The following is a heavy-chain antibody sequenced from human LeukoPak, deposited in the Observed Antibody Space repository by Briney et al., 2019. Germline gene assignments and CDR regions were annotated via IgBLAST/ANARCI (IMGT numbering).Heavy chain of an antibody. CDR1: GGSISSYY. CDR2: IYYSGST. V-gene: IGHV4-59*01. Sequence: SETLSLTCTVSGGSISSYYWSWIRQPPGKGLEWIGYIYYSGSTNYNPSLKSRVTISVDTSKNQSSLKLSSVTAADTAVYYCARDDETWFDPWGQGTLVTVSS. CDR3: ARDDETWFDP. J-gene: IGHJ5*02.